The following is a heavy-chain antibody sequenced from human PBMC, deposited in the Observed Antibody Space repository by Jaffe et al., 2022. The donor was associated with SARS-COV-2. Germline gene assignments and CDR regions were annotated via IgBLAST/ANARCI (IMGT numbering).Heavy chain of an antibody. V-gene: IGHV3-21*01. Sequence: EVQLVESGGGLVKPGGSLRLSCAASGFTFSSYSMNWVRQAPGKGLEWVSSISGSSSYIFYADSVKGRFTISRDNAKNSLYLQMNGLRAEDSAVFYCARDYHDDSSSYSYDDAFDIWGQGTMVTVSS. CDR3: ARDYHDDSSSYSYDDAFDI. D-gene: IGHD3-22*01. J-gene: IGHJ3*02. CDR1: GFTFSSYS. CDR2: ISGSSSYI.